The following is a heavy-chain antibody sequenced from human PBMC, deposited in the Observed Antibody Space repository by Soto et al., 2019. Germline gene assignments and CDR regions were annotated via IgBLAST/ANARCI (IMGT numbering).Heavy chain of an antibody. D-gene: IGHD4-17*01. V-gene: IGHV5-51*01. Sequence: GASLKISCKGSGYSFTSYWIGWVRQMPGKGLEWMGIIYPGDSDTRYSPSFQGQVTISADKSISTAYLQWSSLKASDTAMYYCARQTDYGDVFSAFDIWGQGTMVTVSS. J-gene: IGHJ3*02. CDR2: IYPGDSDT. CDR1: GYSFTSYW. CDR3: ARQTDYGDVFSAFDI.